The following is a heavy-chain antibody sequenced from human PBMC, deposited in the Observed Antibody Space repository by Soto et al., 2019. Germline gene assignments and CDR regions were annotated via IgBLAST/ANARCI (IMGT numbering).Heavy chain of an antibody. D-gene: IGHD2-2*01. CDR2: ISYDGSNK. J-gene: IGHJ4*02. V-gene: IGHV3-30*18. Sequence: QVQLVESGGGVVPPGRSLRLSGAASGFTFSSYGMHWVRQAPGKGLEWVAVISYDGSNKYYADSVKGRFTISRDNSKNTLYLQMNSLRAEDTAVYYCAKDRYCSSTSCYGGFDYWGQGTLVTVSS. CDR1: GFTFSSYG. CDR3: AKDRYCSSTSCYGGFDY.